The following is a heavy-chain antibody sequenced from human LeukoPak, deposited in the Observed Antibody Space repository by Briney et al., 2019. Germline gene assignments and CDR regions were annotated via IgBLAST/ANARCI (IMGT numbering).Heavy chain of an antibody. D-gene: IGHD6-25*01. CDR1: GGSISSGDYY. J-gene: IGHJ2*01. CDR2: IYYSGST. V-gene: IGHV4-30-4*01. Sequence: SETLSLTCTVSGGSISSGDYYWSWIRQPPGKGLVWIGYIYYSGSTYYNPSLKSRVTISVDTSKNQLSLKLSSMTAADTAVYYCASRPVRNWYFDLWGRGTLVTVSS. CDR3: ASRPVRNWYFDL.